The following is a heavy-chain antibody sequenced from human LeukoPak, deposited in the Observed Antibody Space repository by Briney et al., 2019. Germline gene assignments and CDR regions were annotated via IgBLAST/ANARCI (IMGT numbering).Heavy chain of an antibody. CDR1: GGSFSGYY. D-gene: IGHD3-16*01. V-gene: IGHV4-34*01. Sequence: SETLSLTCAVYGGSFSGYYWSWIRQPPGKGLEWIGEINHSGSTNYNPSLKSRVTISVDTSKNQFSLKPSSVTAADTAVYYCARGGVWKSPLDAFDIWGQGTMVTVSS. CDR3: ARGGVWKSPLDAFDI. J-gene: IGHJ3*02. CDR2: INHSGST.